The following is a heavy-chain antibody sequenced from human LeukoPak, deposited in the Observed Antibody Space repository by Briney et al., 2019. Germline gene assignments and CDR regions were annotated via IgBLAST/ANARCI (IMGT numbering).Heavy chain of an antibody. D-gene: IGHD5-12*01. V-gene: IGHV3-73*01. Sequence: GGSLRLSCAASGFTFSGSAMHWVRQASGKGLEWVGLIRSTSNSYATAYAASVKGRFTISRDESKNTAYLQMNSLRAEDTAVYFCARDRGYTQDYWGQGTLVTVSS. J-gene: IGHJ4*02. CDR2: IRSTSNSYAT. CDR3: ARDRGYTQDY. CDR1: GFTFSGSA.